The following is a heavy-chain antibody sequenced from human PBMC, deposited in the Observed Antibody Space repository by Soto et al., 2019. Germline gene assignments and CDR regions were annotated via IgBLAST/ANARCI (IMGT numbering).Heavy chain of an antibody. CDR2: INPNSGGT. CDR1: GYTFTGYY. J-gene: IGHJ6*02. V-gene: IGHV1-2*04. CDR3: ARGGPSRPPPVYYYYGMDV. Sequence: GASVKVSCKASGYTFTGYYMHWVRQAPGQGIEWMGWINPNSGGTNYAQKFQGWVTMTRDTSISTAYMELSRLRSDDTAVYYCARGGPSRPPPVYYYYGMDVWGQGTTVTVSS. D-gene: IGHD2-2*01.